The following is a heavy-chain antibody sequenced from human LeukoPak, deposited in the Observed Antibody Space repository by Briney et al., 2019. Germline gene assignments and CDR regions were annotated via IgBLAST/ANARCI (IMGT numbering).Heavy chain of an antibody. V-gene: IGHV4-59*01. CDR2: IYNSGST. Sequence: SETLSLTCTVSGGSISSYYWSWIRQPPGKGLEWIGYIYNSGSTNYNPSLKSRVTISVDTSKNQFSLKLSSVTAADTAVYYCARERGRSYGSVPYYYYYMDVWGKGTTVTVSS. J-gene: IGHJ6*03. CDR1: GGSISSYY. CDR3: ARERGRSYGSVPYYYYYMDV. D-gene: IGHD5-18*01.